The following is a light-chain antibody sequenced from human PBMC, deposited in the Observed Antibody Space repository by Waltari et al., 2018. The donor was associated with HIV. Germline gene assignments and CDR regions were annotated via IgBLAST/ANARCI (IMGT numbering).Light chain of an antibody. V-gene: IGKV3-20*01. CDR2: GAS. J-gene: IGKJ1*01. Sequence: VLTQSPGTLSLSPGDIATLSCRASQSINSNYLAWYQQKPDQAPRLLIYGASTRATGIPDRFGGSGSGTDFTLTVSRLEPEDFAVYYCQQFGDSPWTFGQGTKVEIK. CDR3: QQFGDSPWT. CDR1: QSINSNY.